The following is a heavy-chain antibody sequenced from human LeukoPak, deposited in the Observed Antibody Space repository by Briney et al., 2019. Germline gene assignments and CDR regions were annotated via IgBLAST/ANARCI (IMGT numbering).Heavy chain of an antibody. CDR2: ISSDGRVG. J-gene: IGHJ4*02. D-gene: IGHD1-14*01. CDR3: ARHNPLWGY. CDR1: GFSFSSYE. V-gene: IGHV3-48*03. Sequence: PGGSLRLSCAASGFSFSSYEMNWVRQAPGKGLEWVSHISSDGRVGRYVDSVRGRFTMSRDNAKNLLFLQMNGLRAEDTALYFCARHNPLWGYWGQGTLVTVSS.